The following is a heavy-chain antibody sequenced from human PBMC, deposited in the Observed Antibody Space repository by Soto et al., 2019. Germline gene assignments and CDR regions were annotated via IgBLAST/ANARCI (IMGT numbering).Heavy chain of an antibody. CDR3: ARDDVLCDGGRCYGVPLGV. D-gene: IGHD2-15*01. Sequence: GGSLRLSCAASGFTISSKYMSWVRQAPGKGLEWVSLIQSGGPTYYADSVKGRFTISRDTSENTLHLQMDSLRAEDTAVYYCARDDVLCDGGRCYGVPLGVWGKGTTVNVSS. J-gene: IGHJ6*04. CDR2: IQSGGPT. CDR1: GFTISSKY. V-gene: IGHV3-66*01.